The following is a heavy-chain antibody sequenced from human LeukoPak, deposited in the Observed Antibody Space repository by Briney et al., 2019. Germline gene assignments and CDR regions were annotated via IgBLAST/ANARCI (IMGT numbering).Heavy chain of an antibody. CDR1: GFIFSNYA. D-gene: IGHD2-15*01. J-gene: IGHJ4*02. CDR2: ISYHGKDQ. Sequence: GGSLRLSCAASGFIFSNYAMHWVRQAPGKGLDWVAVISYHGKDQYYADSVKGRFTISRDYSKNTLDLQMNSLRTEDMAVYYCVRQDCSGGSCYLDSWGQGTLVTVSS. CDR3: VRQDCSGGSCYLDS. V-gene: IGHV3-30*04.